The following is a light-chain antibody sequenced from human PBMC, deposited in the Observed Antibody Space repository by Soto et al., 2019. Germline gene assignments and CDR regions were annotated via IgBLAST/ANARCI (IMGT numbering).Light chain of an antibody. CDR2: RNN. J-gene: IGLJ1*01. Sequence: QSALTQPPSASGTPGQRVTISCSGSSSNIGSNYVYWYQQLPGTAPKLLIYRNNQRPSGVPDRLSGSKSGTSASLAISGLRSEDEADYYCAAWDDSLSARYVFGTGTKVTVL. CDR3: AAWDDSLSARYV. V-gene: IGLV1-47*01. CDR1: SSNIGSNY.